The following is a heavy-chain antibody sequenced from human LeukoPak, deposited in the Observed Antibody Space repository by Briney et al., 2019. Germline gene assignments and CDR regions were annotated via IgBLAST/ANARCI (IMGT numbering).Heavy chain of an antibody. CDR2: IYENGGTT. Sequence: PGGSLRLSCVGSGFTFRSHAMSWVRQAPEKGLKFVSGIYENGGTTYYADSVKGRFSISRDNSKNTLYLQMNSLRAEDTAVYYCARDFVRYCSGGSCYFPFDYWGQGTLVTVSS. CDR1: GFTFRSHA. J-gene: IGHJ4*02. D-gene: IGHD2-15*01. V-gene: IGHV3-23*01. CDR3: ARDFVRYCSGGSCYFPFDY.